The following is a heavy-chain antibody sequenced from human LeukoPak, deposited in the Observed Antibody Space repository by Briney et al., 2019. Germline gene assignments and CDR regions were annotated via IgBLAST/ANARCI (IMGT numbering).Heavy chain of an antibody. Sequence: GGSLRLSCAASGFTFSSYSMNWVRQAPGKGLEWVSSISSSSSYIYYADSVKGRLTISRDNAKNSLYLQMNSLGPEDTAVYYCARDPYSGNYGNYYYYYMDVWGKGTTVTISS. V-gene: IGHV3-21*01. D-gene: IGHD1-26*01. J-gene: IGHJ6*03. CDR1: GFTFSSYS. CDR3: ARDPYSGNYGNYYYYYMDV. CDR2: ISSSSSYI.